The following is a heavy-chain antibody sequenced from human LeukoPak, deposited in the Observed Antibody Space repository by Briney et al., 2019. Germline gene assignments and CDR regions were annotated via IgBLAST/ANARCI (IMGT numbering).Heavy chain of an antibody. J-gene: IGHJ4*02. D-gene: IGHD6-13*01. CDR1: GYSFTSYG. V-gene: IGHV1-3*01. CDR3: ARDRGGIAAAGTEPKYYFDY. Sequence: GASVKVSCKASGYSFTSYGMHWVRQAPGQRLEWMGWIDAGNGNTKNSQKFQGRVTMTRDTSTSTVYMELSSLRSEDTAVYYCARDRGGIAAAGTEPKYYFDYWGQGTLVTVSS. CDR2: IDAGNGNT.